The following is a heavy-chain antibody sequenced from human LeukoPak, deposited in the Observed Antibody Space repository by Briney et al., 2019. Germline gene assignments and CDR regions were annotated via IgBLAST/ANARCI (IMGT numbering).Heavy chain of an antibody. CDR2: INTNTGNP. Sequence: ASVKVSCKASGYIFDIYAMIWVRQAPGQGLELMGWINTNTGNPTYAQGFTGRFVFSLDTSVSTAYLQISSLKAEDTAVYYCARDYTLTLGSTTYFQHWGQGTLVTVSS. J-gene: IGHJ1*01. V-gene: IGHV7-4-1*02. CDR1: GYIFDIYA. CDR3: ARDYTLTLGSTTYFQH. D-gene: IGHD2/OR15-2a*01.